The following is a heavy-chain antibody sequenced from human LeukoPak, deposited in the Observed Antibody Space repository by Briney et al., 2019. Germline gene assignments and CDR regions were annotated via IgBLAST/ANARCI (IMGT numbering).Heavy chain of an antibody. CDR3: TAENFLYAFDI. CDR1: GFTFSGSA. Sequence: PGGSLRLSCAASGFTFSGSAMHWVRQASGKGLEWVGRIRSKANHYATAYAASVKGRFTVSRDDSKNTAYLQMNSLKTEDTAVYYCTAENFLYAFDIWGQGTMVTVSS. CDR2: IRSKANHYAT. J-gene: IGHJ3*02. V-gene: IGHV3-73*01. D-gene: IGHD1-7*01.